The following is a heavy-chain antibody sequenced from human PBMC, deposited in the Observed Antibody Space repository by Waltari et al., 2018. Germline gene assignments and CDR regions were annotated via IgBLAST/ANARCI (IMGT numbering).Heavy chain of an antibody. Sequence: QMQLVQSGPEVKKPGTSVKVSCKASGFTFTSSAVQWVRQARGQRLEWIGWFVVGSGKTNYAQKFQERVTITRDMSTTTAYMELSSLRSEDTAVYYCAADRSTSGYSDYWGQGTLVTVSS. CDR3: AADRSTSGYSDY. CDR1: GFTFTSSA. V-gene: IGHV1-58*01. CDR2: FVVGSGKT. D-gene: IGHD3-22*01. J-gene: IGHJ4*02.